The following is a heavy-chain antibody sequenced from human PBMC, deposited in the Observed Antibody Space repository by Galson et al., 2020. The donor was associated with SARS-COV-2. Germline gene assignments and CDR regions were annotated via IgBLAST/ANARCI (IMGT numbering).Heavy chain of an antibody. D-gene: IGHD3-3*01. V-gene: IGHV4-59*01. CDR2: IYYSGST. J-gene: IGHJ4*02. CDR3: AADDLGVNTSNGFGY. CDR1: GDSMINYY. Sequence: SETLSLTCTVSGDSMINYYWSWIRQPPGKGLEWIGYIYYSGSTNYNPSLKGRITISVDTSKNQFSLKVNSVTAADTAVYYCAADDLGVNTSNGFGYWGQGTPVTVSS.